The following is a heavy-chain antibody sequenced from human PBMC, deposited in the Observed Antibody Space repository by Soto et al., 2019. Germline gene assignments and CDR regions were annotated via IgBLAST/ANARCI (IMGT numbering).Heavy chain of an antibody. J-gene: IGHJ6*02. CDR1: GFTFSDYA. Sequence: EVQLLESGGGLVQPGGSLRLSCAASGFTFSDYAMSWVRQAPGKGLEWVSVISVSGGSTYYADSVKGRFTISRDNSKNTLYLQMNSLRAEDTAVYYCAKSHVFHYYYYCMDVWGQGTTVTVSS. CDR2: ISVSGGST. V-gene: IGHV3-23*01. CDR3: AKSHVFHYYYYCMDV. D-gene: IGHD2-8*01.